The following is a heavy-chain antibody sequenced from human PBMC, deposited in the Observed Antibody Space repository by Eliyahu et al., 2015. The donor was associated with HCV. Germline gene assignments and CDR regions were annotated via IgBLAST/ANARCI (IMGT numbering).Heavy chain of an antibody. J-gene: IGHJ5*02. Sequence: QVQLQQWGAGLLKPSETLSLTCAVYGXSFSGYYWSWXRQPPGKGLEWIGEINHSGSTNYNPSLKSRVTISVDTSKNQFSLKLSSVTAADTAVYYCANQYQLLYPRIYNWFDPWGQGTLVTVSS. V-gene: IGHV4-34*01. CDR2: INHSGST. CDR3: ANQYQLLYPRIYNWFDP. CDR1: GXSFSGYY. D-gene: IGHD2-2*02.